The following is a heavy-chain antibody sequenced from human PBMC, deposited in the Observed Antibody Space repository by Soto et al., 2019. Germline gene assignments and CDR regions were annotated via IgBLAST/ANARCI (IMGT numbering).Heavy chain of an antibody. V-gene: IGHV1-18*01. CDR1: GYTFTSYG. Sequence: QVQLVQSGVEVKKPGASVKVSCKASGYTFTSYGISWVRQAPGQGLEWMGWISPYNGNTNYAQKRQGGVTMTTDTSTSTAYMELRSLRSDDTAVYYCARDWSSIAAAGTEGDYWGQGTLVTVSS. J-gene: IGHJ4*02. CDR3: ARDWSSIAAAGTEGDY. D-gene: IGHD6-13*01. CDR2: ISPYNGNT.